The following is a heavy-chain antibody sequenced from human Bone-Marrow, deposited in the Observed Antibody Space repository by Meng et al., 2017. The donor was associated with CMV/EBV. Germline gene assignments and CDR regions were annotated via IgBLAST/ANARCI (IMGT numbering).Heavy chain of an antibody. Sequence: GAGLLKPSGALPLTCAVYGVSFSGYYWSWIRQPPGKGLEWIAEINHSGNTNYNPSLKSRVTISVDTSKNQFSLKLSSVTAADTAVYYCATVGLGMNWFDPWGQGTLVTVSS. CDR1: GVSFSGYY. J-gene: IGHJ5*02. CDR3: ATVGLGMNWFDP. V-gene: IGHV4-34*01. CDR2: INHSGNT.